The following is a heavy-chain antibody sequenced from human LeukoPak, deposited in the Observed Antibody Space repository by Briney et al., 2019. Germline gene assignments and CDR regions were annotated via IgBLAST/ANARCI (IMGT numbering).Heavy chain of an antibody. CDR3: AKDDDWGRYKH. CDR2: IRYDGNNK. Sequence: GGSLGLSCAASGFTFSSYGMHWVRQAPGTGLEWVASIRYDGNNKYYTDSVKGRFTISRDNSKNTQSLQMNSLRAEDTAVYYCAKDDDWGRYKHWGQGTLVTVSS. J-gene: IGHJ1*01. V-gene: IGHV3-30*02. D-gene: IGHD3-16*01. CDR1: GFTFSSYG.